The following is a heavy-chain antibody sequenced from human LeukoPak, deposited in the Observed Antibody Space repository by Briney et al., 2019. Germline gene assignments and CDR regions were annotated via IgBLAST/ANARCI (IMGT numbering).Heavy chain of an antibody. J-gene: IGHJ6*04. CDR3: ARAADYDILTGYYLNTGDV. V-gene: IGHV4-59*08. CDR1: GGSISSYY. D-gene: IGHD3-9*01. CDR2: IYYSGST. Sequence: PSETLSLTCTVSGGSISSYYWSWIRQPPGKGLEWIGYIYYSGSTNYNPSLKSRVTISLDTSKNHFSLRLSSVTAADTAVYYCARAADYDILTGYYLNTGDVWGKGTTVTISS.